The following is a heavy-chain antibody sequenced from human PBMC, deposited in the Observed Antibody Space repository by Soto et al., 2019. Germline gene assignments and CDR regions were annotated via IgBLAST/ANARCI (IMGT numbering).Heavy chain of an antibody. CDR1: GFPFSSYS. CDR3: ARHGIRRSHDV. J-gene: IGHJ6*02. Sequence: EVQLVESGGGLVQPGRSLRLSCAASGFPFSSYSLHWVRQAPGQGLEWISYITTISHAIYYTDSVRGRFTISRDNAKDSLLLQMNILIDEHTAVYSCARHGIRRSHDVWCHVNTCIVSS. CDR2: ITTISHAI. D-gene: IGHD2-15*01. V-gene: IGHV3-48*02.